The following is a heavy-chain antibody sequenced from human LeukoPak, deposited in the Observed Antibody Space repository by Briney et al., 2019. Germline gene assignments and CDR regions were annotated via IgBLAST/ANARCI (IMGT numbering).Heavy chain of an antibody. Sequence: PGTSLRLSCAASGFTFSSYGMHWVRQAPGKGLEWVAVIWYDGSNKFYADSVKGRFTISRDNSKNTLYLQMNSLTAEDTAVYYCAKGSLTGYLYYFDYWGQGTLVTVSS. V-gene: IGHV3-33*06. CDR2: IWYDGSNK. D-gene: IGHD3-9*01. CDR3: AKGSLTGYLYYFDY. CDR1: GFTFSSYG. J-gene: IGHJ4*02.